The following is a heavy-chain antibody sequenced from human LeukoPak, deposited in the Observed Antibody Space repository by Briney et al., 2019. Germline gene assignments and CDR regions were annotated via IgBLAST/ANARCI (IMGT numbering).Heavy chain of an antibody. CDR1: GYTFTSYY. Sequence: GASVKVSCKASGYTFTSYYMHWVRQAPGQGLEWMGIINPSGGTTSYAQKFQGRLTMTRDTSTSTVYMELSSLRSEDTAVYYCARIFLSVVAPKRWFDPWGQGTLVTVSS. CDR2: INPSGGTT. D-gene: IGHD4-23*01. J-gene: IGHJ5*02. V-gene: IGHV1-46*01. CDR3: ARIFLSVVAPKRWFDP.